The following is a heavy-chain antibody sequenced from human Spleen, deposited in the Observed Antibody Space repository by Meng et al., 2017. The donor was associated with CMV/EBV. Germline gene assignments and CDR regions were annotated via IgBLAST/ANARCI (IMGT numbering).Heavy chain of an antibody. J-gene: IGHJ6*02. CDR1: GFTFSDAR. CDR2: IKSKTDGGTT. D-gene: IGHD6-19*01. Sequence: GESLKISCAASGFTFSDARMNWVRQAPGKGLEWVGRIKSKTDGGTTDYAASVKGRFTISRDDSKNTLSLQMNSLKTEDTAVYYCAKGEGLLLDYYYYGMDVWGQGTTVTVSS. CDR3: AKGEGLLLDYYYYGMDV. V-gene: IGHV3-15*05.